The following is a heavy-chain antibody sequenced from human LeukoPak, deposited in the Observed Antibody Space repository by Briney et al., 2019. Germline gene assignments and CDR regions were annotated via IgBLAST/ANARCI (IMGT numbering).Heavy chain of an antibody. D-gene: IGHD6-19*01. J-gene: IGHJ4*02. CDR2: ISYDGSDK. Sequence: GGSLRLSCAASGFTFSSYAMHWVRQAPGKGLEWVAVISYDGSDKYYADSVKGRFTISRDNSKNTLYLQMNSLRAEDTAVYYCAKELGIAVAFDYWGQGTLVTVSS. CDR3: AKELGIAVAFDY. V-gene: IGHV3-30-3*01. CDR1: GFTFSSYA.